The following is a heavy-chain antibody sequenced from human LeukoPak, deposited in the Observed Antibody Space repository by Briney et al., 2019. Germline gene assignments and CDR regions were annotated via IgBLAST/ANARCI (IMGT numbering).Heavy chain of an antibody. J-gene: IGHJ4*02. CDR2: FDPEDGET. V-gene: IGHV1-24*01. CDR1: GYTLTGLS. Sequence: GASVKVSCKVSGYTLTGLSKHWVRQAPGKGLEWMGGFDPEDGETIYAQKFQGRVTMTEDTSTDTAYMELSSLRSEDTAVYYCATSRDSSGYPIDYWGQGTLVTVSS. D-gene: IGHD3-22*01. CDR3: ATSRDSSGYPIDY.